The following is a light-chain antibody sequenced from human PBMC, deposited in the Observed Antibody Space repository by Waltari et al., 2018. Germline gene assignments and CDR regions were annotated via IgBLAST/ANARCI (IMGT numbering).Light chain of an antibody. V-gene: IGKV3-15*01. CDR3: QQYQNWPQT. CDR2: GAS. Sequence: EIVMTQSPATLFVSPGARATLSCRASQSISSNLAWYQQKPGQAPRLLMYGASTRATAIPARFSGSGSGTEFALTISSLQSEDSADYYCQQYQNWPQTFGQGTKLQIK. CDR1: QSISSN. J-gene: IGKJ2*01.